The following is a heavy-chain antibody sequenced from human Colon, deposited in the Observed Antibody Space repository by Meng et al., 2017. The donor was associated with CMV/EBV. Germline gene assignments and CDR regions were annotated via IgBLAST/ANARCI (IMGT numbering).Heavy chain of an antibody. CDR3: AKDSSGWYYFDY. V-gene: IGHV3-23*01. CDR1: GFTFSSYW. J-gene: IGHJ4*02. Sequence: GGSLRLSCAASGFTFSSYWMHWVRQSPGKGLEWVSAISGRGSVTYYADSVKGRFTISRDNSKNTLYLQVNSLGAEDAAVYFCAKDSSGWYYFDYRGQGTRVTVSS. D-gene: IGHD6-19*01. CDR2: ISGRGSVT.